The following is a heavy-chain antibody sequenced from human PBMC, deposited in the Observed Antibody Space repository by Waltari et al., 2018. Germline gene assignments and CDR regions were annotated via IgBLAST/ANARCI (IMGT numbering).Heavy chain of an antibody. CDR1: GGSFSGYY. CDR3: ARGNPSTDDAFDI. V-gene: IGHV4-34*01. J-gene: IGHJ3*02. CDR2: INHSGST. D-gene: IGHD4-17*01. Sequence: QVQLQQWGAGLLKPSETLSLTCAVYGGSFSGYYWSWIRQPPGKGLEWIGEINHSGSTNYNPSIKSRVTISVDTSKNQFSLKLSSVTAADTAVYYCARGNPSTDDAFDIWGQGTMVTVSS.